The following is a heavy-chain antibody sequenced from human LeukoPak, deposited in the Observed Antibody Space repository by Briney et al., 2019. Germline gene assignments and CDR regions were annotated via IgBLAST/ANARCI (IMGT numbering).Heavy chain of an antibody. D-gene: IGHD2-15*01. Sequence: SVKVSCKASGGTFSSYAISWVRQAPGQGLGWMGGIIPIFGTANYAQKFQGRVTITTDESTSTAYMELSSLRSEDTAVYYCARGRVVAATRDYWFDPWGQGALVTVSS. CDR2: IIPIFGTA. V-gene: IGHV1-69*05. CDR3: ARGRVVAATRDYWFDP. CDR1: GGTFSSYA. J-gene: IGHJ5*02.